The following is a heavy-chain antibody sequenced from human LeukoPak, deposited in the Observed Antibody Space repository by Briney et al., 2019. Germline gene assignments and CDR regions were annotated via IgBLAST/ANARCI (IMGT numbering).Heavy chain of an antibody. V-gene: IGHV4-4*09. CDR3: ARHAYCSSTSCYQDMDV. CDR2: IYTSGST. CDR1: GGSISSYY. J-gene: IGHJ6*03. Sequence: ETLSLTCTVSGGSISSYYWSWIRQPPGKGLEWIGYIYTSGSTNYNPSLKSRVTISVDTSKNQFSLKLSSVTAADTAVYYCARHAYCSSTSCYQDMDVWGKGTTVTVSS. D-gene: IGHD2-2*01.